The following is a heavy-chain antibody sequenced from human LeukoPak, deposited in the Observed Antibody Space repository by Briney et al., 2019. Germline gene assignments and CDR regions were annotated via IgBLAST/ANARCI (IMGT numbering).Heavy chain of an antibody. CDR1: GFTFSSYA. CDR3: AKDRRTYSSSWGFFDY. D-gene: IGHD6-6*01. V-gene: IGHV3-23*01. J-gene: IGHJ4*02. Sequence: GGSLRLSCAASGFTFSSYAMSWVRQAPGKGLEWASAISGSGGSTYYADSVKGRFTISRDNSKNTLYLQMNSLRAEDTAVYYCAKDRRTYSSSWGFFDYWGQGTLVTVSS. CDR2: ISGSGGST.